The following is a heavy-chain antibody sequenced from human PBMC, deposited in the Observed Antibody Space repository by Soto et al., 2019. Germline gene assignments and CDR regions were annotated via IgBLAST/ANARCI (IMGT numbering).Heavy chain of an antibody. J-gene: IGHJ6*02. CDR3: ARSQGSSSSLEIYYYYYYGMDV. CDR1: GGTFSSYA. Sequence: QVQLVQSGAEVKKPGSSVKVSCKASGGTFSSYAISWVRQAPGQGLEWMGGIIPISETTNYAQKFQGGVTITSDESTSTAYMELSSLRSEDTAVYYCARSQGSSSSLEIYYYYYYGMDVWGQGTTVTVSS. D-gene: IGHD2-2*01. V-gene: IGHV1-69*01. CDR2: IIPISETT.